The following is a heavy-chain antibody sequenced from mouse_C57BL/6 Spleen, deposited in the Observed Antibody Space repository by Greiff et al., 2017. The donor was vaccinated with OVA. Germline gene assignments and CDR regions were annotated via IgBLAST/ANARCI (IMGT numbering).Heavy chain of an antibody. CDR3: ARYSQLREGAMDY. Sequence: VQLQQSGPELVKPGASVKMSCKASGYTFTDYNMHWVKQSHGKSLEWIGYINPNNGGTSYNQKFKGKATLTVNKSSSTAYMELRSLTSEDSAVYYCARYSQLREGAMDYWGQGTSVTVSS. CDR1: GYTFTDYN. D-gene: IGHD3-2*02. CDR2: INPNNGGT. V-gene: IGHV1-22*01. J-gene: IGHJ4*01.